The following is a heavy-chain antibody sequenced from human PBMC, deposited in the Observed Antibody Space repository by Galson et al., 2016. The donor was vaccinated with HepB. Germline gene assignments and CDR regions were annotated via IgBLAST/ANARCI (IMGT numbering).Heavy chain of an antibody. CDR2: ISSSSDII. D-gene: IGHD2/OR15-2a*01. J-gene: IGHJ1*01. CDR1: GFTFNTYG. Sequence: SLRLSCAASGFTFNTYGMNWVRQAPGKGLEWISFISSSSDIIHYADSVKGRFTISRDNAKNALYLQMNSLRGEDMAVYYCARNPEVNIILQHWGQGTLVTVSS. CDR3: ARNPEVNIILQH. V-gene: IGHV3-48*01.